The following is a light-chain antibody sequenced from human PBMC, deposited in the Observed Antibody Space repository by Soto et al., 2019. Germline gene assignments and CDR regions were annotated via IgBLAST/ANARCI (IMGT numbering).Light chain of an antibody. CDR2: DLI. J-gene: IGLJ1*01. CDR3: SSYTTSSTAYV. V-gene: IGLV2-14*01. Sequence: QSALTQPASCYGASVHSLTLSSTGTSSDVGGYNYVSWYQQHRGKAPKLMIYDLINRPSGVSNRCSGSKSGNTASLTISGLQAENKADYYCSSYTTSSTAYVFGNGTKVT. CDR1: SSDVGGYNY.